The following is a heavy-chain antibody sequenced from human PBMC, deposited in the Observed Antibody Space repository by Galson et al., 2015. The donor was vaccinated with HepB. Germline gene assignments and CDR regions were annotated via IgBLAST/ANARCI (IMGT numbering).Heavy chain of an antibody. D-gene: IGHD6-19*01. V-gene: IGHV3-9*01. Sequence: SLRLSCAASGFTFDDYAMHWVRQAPGKGLEWVSGISWNSGSIGYADSVKGRFTISRDNAKNSLYLQMNSLRAEDTALYYCAKDGGGSGWYSFDYYFDYWGQGTLVTVSS. CDR1: GFTFDDYA. J-gene: IGHJ4*02. CDR2: ISWNSGSI. CDR3: AKDGGGSGWYSFDYYFDY.